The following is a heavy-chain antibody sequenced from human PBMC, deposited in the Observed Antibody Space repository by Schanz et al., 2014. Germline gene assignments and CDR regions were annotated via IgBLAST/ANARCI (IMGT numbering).Heavy chain of an antibody. D-gene: IGHD5-12*01. V-gene: IGHV3-30*04. Sequence: QVQLVESGGGVVQPGRSLRLSCAASGFTFSSYAVHWVRQAPDKGLVWVAVTSSDGSLKYYADSVKGRFTISRDNSRETVYLQMNSLRGEDTAVYYGARGGRGGYPGRAFDIGGQGTMVTASS. CDR3: ARGGRGGYPGRAFDI. CDR2: TSSDGSLK. CDR1: GFTFSSYA. J-gene: IGHJ3*02.